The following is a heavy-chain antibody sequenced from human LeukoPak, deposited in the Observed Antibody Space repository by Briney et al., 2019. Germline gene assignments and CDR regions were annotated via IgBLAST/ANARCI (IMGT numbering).Heavy chain of an antibody. V-gene: IGHV3-23*01. D-gene: IGHD3-3*01. J-gene: IGHJ4*02. CDR1: GFTFSSYA. CDR2: ISGSGGST. CDR3: AKGPKYDFWSGTRDYYFDY. Sequence: PGWSLSLSCAPSGFTFSSYAMSWVRQAPGRELEWVSAISGSGGSTYYADSVKGRLTISRDNSRNTLYLQINSLRAEDTAVYYCAKGPKYDFWSGTRDYYFDYWGQGTLVTVPS.